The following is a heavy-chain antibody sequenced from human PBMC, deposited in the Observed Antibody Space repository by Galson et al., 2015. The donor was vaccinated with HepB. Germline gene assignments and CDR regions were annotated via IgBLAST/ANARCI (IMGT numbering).Heavy chain of an antibody. J-gene: IGHJ3*01. CDR3: ARGWLQNSFDL. V-gene: IGHV3-48*01. Sequence: SLRLSCAVSGFSLRGFSMDWVRQAPGRGLEWLSFISPAGDTIYYVDSVKGRFTISRDTARNSLYLQMNSLRVEDTAVYYCARGWLQNSFDLCGQGTVVTVSS. CDR1: GFSLRGFS. D-gene: IGHD5-24*01. CDR2: ISPAGDTI.